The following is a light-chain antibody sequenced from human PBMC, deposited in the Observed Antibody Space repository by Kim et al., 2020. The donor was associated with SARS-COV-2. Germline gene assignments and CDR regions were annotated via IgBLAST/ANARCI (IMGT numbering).Light chain of an antibody. V-gene: IGKV3-20*01. CDR1: QSVSSAY. CDR2: GAS. Sequence: SLSPGESAPLPCRPCQSVSSAYLAWYQQKPGQAPRHLIYGASSRATGTPDRLRGSGSGTDFTHTISRLGPEDFAVYYCQQCGWLSTCGQETKLEI. J-gene: IGKJ2*01. CDR3: QQCGWLST.